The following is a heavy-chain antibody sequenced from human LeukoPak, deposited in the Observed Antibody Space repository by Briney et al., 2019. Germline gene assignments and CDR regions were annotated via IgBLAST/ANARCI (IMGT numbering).Heavy chain of an antibody. CDR2: VYYSGTT. CDR3: ARHGGSLGYFDY. D-gene: IGHD1-26*01. V-gene: IGHV4-59*08. CDR1: GGSVSTYY. J-gene: IGHJ4*02. Sequence: LETLSLTCSVSGGSVSTYYWSWIRQTPGKGLEWIGYVYYSGTTNYNPSLKGRVTISSDTSKNQFSLNLRSVNVADTATYYCARHGGSLGYFDYWGQGTLVTVSS.